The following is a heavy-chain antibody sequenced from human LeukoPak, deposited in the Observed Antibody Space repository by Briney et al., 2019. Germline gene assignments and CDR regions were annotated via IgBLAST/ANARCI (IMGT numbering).Heavy chain of an antibody. D-gene: IGHD4-17*01. V-gene: IGHV3-66*01. J-gene: IGHJ4*02. CDR3: ARDRNYGTFDF. CDR1: EFSVGSNY. CDR2: IYSGGST. Sequence: GGSLRLSCAASEFSVGSNYMTWVRQAPGKGLEWVSLIYSGGSTYYADSVKGRFTISRDNSKNTLYLQMNSLRAEDTAVYYCARDRNYGTFDFWGQGTLVTVSS.